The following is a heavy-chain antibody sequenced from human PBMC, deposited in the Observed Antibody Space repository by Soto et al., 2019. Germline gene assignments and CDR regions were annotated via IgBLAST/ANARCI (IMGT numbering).Heavy chain of an antibody. D-gene: IGHD3-3*01. J-gene: IGHJ4*02. V-gene: IGHV3-48*02. CDR3: ARDFGHGYYLDY. CDR2: ITDSSDTV. CDR1: VFSFINYN. Sequence: PGWSLRLSCVSSVFSFINYNMNWVRQAPGKGLEWVSYITDSSDTVHYADSVRGRFTISRDNAESSLYLQMNSLRDEDTAVYFCARDFGHGYYLDYWGRGTLVTVSS.